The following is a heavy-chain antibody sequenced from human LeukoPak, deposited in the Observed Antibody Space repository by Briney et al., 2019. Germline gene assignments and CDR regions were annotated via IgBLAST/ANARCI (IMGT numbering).Heavy chain of an antibody. J-gene: IGHJ4*02. V-gene: IGHV4-31*03. CDR2: IYYSGST. D-gene: IGHD3-3*01. Sequence: ASQTLSLTCTVSGGSISSGGYYWSWLRQHPGKGLEWVGYIYYSGSTYYNPSLKSRVTISVGTSKNQFSLKLSSVTAADTAVYYCASSPYDFWSGYYPFDYWGQGTLVTVSS. CDR3: ASSPYDFWSGYYPFDY. CDR1: GGSISSGGYY.